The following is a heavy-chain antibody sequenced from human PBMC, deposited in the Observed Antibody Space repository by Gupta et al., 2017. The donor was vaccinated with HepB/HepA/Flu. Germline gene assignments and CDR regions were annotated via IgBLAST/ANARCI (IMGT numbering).Heavy chain of an antibody. Sequence: DVQLLESGGGVLQPGGSRRLSCIASGFTFDEFALHWVRQRPGKGLEWVSAISGDGSGTYYADSVKGRFTISRDNSENSLFLQMNSLTIEDTALYYCVRGRYSYDVSGTFDFWGQGTLVTVSS. CDR1: GFTFDEFA. V-gene: IGHV3-43*02. CDR2: ISGDGSGT. D-gene: IGHD3-22*01. J-gene: IGHJ4*02. CDR3: VRGRYSYDVSGTFDF.